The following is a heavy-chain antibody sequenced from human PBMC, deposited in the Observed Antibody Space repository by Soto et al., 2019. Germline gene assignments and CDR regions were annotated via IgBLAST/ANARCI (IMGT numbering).Heavy chain of an antibody. J-gene: IGHJ6*02. CDR1: GGSISSGGYS. D-gene: IGHD6-19*01. V-gene: IGHV4-61*08. CDR3: ARGIEGWYQGRYYYGMDV. Sequence: ASETLSLTCAVSGGSISSGGYSWSWIRQPPGKGLEWIGYIYYSGSTNYNPSLKSRVTISVDTSKNQFSLKLSSVTAADTAVYYCARGIEGWYQGRYYYGMDVWGQGTTVTVSS. CDR2: IYYSGST.